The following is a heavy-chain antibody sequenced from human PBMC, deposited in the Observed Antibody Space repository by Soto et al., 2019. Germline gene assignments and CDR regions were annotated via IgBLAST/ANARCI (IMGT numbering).Heavy chain of an antibody. V-gene: IGHV4-30-2*01. CDR2: VTHSGTA. Sequence: SETLSLTCAVSGGSIDSGAFSLSWIRQPPGKGLEWIGYVTHSGTAYSIPPLNGRLTLSVDSSQTQFSLKLTSVTAADSAFYYCARIHWAQSSLDYWGRGILVTVSS. D-gene: IGHD6-19*01. CDR1: GGSIDSGAFS. CDR3: ARIHWAQSSLDY. J-gene: IGHJ4*02.